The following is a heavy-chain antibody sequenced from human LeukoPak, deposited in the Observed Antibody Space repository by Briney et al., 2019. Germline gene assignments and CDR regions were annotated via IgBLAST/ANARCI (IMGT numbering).Heavy chain of an antibody. Sequence: ASVKVSCKASGYTFTSYGISWVRQAPGQGLEWMGWISAYNGNTNYAQKLQGRVTMTTDTSTSTAYMELRSLRSDDTAVYYCARYLAVLDHYYGMDVWGQGTTVTVSS. CDR2: ISAYNGNT. CDR1: GYTFTSYG. CDR3: ARYLAVLDHYYGMDV. V-gene: IGHV1-18*01. J-gene: IGHJ6*02. D-gene: IGHD3/OR15-3a*01.